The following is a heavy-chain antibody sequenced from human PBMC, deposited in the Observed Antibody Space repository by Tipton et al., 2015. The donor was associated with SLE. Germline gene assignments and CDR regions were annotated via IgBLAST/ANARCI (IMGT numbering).Heavy chain of an antibody. D-gene: IGHD1-26*01. CDR3: ASLVGATTPFDY. J-gene: IGHJ4*02. V-gene: IGHV4-59*01. Sequence: TLSLTCTVSGGSISSYYWSWIRQPPGKGLEWIGYIDYSGSTNYNPSLKSRVTISVDTSKNQFSLKLSSVTAADTAVYYCASLVGATTPFDYWGQGTLVTVSS. CDR1: GGSISSYY. CDR2: IDYSGST.